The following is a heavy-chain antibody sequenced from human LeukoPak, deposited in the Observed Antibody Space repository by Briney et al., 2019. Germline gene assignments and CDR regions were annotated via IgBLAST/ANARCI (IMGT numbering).Heavy chain of an antibody. CDR3: ARRSNDFDY. CDR2: IYTGGST. CDR1: GGTIHSYY. J-gene: IGHJ4*02. Sequence: PSETLSLTCSVSGGTIHSYYWSWIRQPPGKALEFIGHIYTGGSTNHNPSLKRRVAISVDTSKNQFPLRLNSVTAADTAVYYCARRSNDFDYWGQGTLVTVSS. V-gene: IGHV4-4*09. D-gene: IGHD4-11*01.